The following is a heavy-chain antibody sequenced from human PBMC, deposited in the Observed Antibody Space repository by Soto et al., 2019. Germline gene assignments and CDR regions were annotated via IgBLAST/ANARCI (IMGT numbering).Heavy chain of an antibody. Sequence: TSETLSLTCTVSGGSISSYYWSWIRQPPGKGLEWIGYIYYSGSTNYNPSLKSRVTISVDTSKNQFSLKLSSVTAADTAVYYCARIIRAAGTWYYFDYWGQGTLVTVSS. V-gene: IGHV4-59*08. CDR1: GGSISSYY. D-gene: IGHD6-13*01. J-gene: IGHJ4*02. CDR3: ARIIRAAGTWYYFDY. CDR2: IYYSGST.